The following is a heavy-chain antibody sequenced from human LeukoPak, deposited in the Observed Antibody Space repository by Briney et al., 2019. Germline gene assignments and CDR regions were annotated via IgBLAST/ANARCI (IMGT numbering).Heavy chain of an antibody. CDR1: GDSINRYY. V-gene: IGHV4-59*01. CDR2: VYYSGST. J-gene: IGHJ3*02. Sequence: SETLSLTCTVSGDSINRYYWSWIRQPPGKGLELVGYVYYSGSTNYNPSLKSRVSISIEGSRNQFSLRLSSVTAADTALYFCARGGLLSQSTFDTWGQGTMVTVSS. CDR3: ARGGLLSQSTFDT.